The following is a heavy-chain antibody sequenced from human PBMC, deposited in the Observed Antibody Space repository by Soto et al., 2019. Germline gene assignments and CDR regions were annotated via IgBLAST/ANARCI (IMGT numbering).Heavy chain of an antibody. V-gene: IGHV1-24*01. J-gene: IGHJ6*02. CDR1: GYTLTELS. D-gene: IGHD1-20*01. Sequence: ASVKVSCKVSGYTLTELSMHWVRQAPGKGLEWMGGFDPEDGETIYAQKFQGRVTMTEDTSTDTAYMELSSLRSEDTAVYYCATDAPPYNWNDDYYYYGMDVWGQGTTVTVSS. CDR3: ATDAPPYNWNDDYYYYGMDV. CDR2: FDPEDGET.